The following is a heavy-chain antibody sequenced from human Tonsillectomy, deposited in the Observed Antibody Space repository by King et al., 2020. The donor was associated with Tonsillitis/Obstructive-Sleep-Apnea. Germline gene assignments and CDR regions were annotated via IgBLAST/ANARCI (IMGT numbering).Heavy chain of an antibody. J-gene: IGHJ4*02. CDR1: GFTFSSYG. CDR3: AKDFHIIGPXXY. Sequence: VQLVESGGGVVQPGRSLRLSCAASGFTFSSYGMHWVRQAPGKGLEWVAVISYDGYNKYYADSVRGRFTISRDNSKNTLYLQMNSLRPEDTAVYYCAKDFHIIGPXXYXGQGTLVTVSS. V-gene: IGHV3-30*18. CDR2: ISYDGYNK. D-gene: IGHD3-10*01.